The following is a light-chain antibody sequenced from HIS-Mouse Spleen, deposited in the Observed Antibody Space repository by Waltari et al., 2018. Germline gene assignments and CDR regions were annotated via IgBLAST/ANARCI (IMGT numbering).Light chain of an antibody. CDR2: EVS. Sequence: QSALTQPPSASGSPGQSVTISCTGTSSDVGGYNYVSWYQQHPGKAPKLMIYEVSTRPSGVPVRFSGSKSGNTAALTVSGLQAEDEADYYCSSYAGSNNWVFGGGTKLTVL. CDR1: SSDVGGYNY. V-gene: IGLV2-8*01. CDR3: SSYAGSNNWV. J-gene: IGLJ2*01.